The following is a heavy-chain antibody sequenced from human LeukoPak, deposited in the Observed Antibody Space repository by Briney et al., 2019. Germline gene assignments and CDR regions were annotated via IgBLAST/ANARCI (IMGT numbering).Heavy chain of an antibody. V-gene: IGHV3-53*01. Sequence: QAPGXXXXWVSVIYSGGTTSYADSVKGRFTISRDNSKNMLYLQMNSLRAEDTAVYYCAINYYGSGSYYHYWGQGTLVTVSS. CDR2: IYSGGTT. J-gene: IGHJ4*02. D-gene: IGHD3-10*01. CDR3: AINYYGSGSYYHY.